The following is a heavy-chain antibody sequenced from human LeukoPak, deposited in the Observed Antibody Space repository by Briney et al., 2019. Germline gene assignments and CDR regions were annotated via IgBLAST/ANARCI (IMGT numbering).Heavy chain of an antibody. Sequence: SETLSLTCTVSGGPISSSSYYWGWIRQPPGKGLEWIGSIYYSGSTYQNPSLRSRVTISVDTSKNQFSLKLSSVTAADTAVYYCARGSGTFYYDSSGYLNWFDPWGQGTLVTASS. V-gene: IGHV4-39*01. CDR3: ARGSGTFYYDSSGYLNWFDP. CDR2: IYYSGST. CDR1: GGPISSSSYY. J-gene: IGHJ5*02. D-gene: IGHD3-22*01.